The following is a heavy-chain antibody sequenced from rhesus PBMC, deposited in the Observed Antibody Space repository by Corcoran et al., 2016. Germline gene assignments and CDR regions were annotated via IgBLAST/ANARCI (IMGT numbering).Heavy chain of an antibody. CDR1: CVSRSGIY. CDR3: ARDAISLDV. J-gene: IGHJ5-2*02. Sequence: QVQLQESGPGRVKRSETLPLTCAVSCVSRSGIYWTWPRPSPGKGLEWIGDITGNSETTSYNPSLRGRITISKDTSQNQFSLMLTSVTAADTAVYYCARDAISLDVWGRGVLVTVSS. V-gene: IGHV4-147*01. CDR2: ITGNSETT.